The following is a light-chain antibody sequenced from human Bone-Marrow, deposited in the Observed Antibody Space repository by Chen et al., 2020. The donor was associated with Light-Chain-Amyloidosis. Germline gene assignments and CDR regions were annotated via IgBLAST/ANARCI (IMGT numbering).Light chain of an antibody. CDR1: SSDVGDDNH. CDR3: SSYTITNTLV. Sequence: QSALTQPASVSGSPGPTITISCTGTSSDVGDDNHVSWYQQHPDKAPKLMIYEVTNRPSWVPDRFSGSKSENTASLTISGLQNEDEADYFCSSYTITNTLVFGSGTRVTVL. J-gene: IGLJ1*01. CDR2: EVT. V-gene: IGLV2-14*01.